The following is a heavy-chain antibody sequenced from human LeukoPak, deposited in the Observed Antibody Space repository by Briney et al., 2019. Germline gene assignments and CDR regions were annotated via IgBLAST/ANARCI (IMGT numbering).Heavy chain of an antibody. D-gene: IGHD5/OR15-5a*01. CDR1: GYSFSSYG. Sequence: ASVKVSCKTSGYSFSSYGISWVRQPPGQGLECMGWISAYNGNTNYAQILQGRVTMTPDTSTRTAYMELRSLRSDDTAVYYCARLVYGIYYYGMDIWGQGTTVTVSS. CDR3: ARLVYGIYYYGMDI. V-gene: IGHV1-18*01. CDR2: ISAYNGNT. J-gene: IGHJ6*02.